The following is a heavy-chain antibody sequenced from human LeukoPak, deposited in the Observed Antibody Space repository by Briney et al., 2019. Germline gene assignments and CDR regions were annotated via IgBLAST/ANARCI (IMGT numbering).Heavy chain of an antibody. CDR3: AKDLYYYGSGSYGY. CDR2: ISGSGGST. D-gene: IGHD3-10*01. Sequence: PGGSLRLSCAASGFTFSSYAMSWVRQAPGKGLEWVSAISGSGGSTYYADSVEGRFTISRDNSKNTLYLQMNSLRAEDTAVYYCAKDLYYYGSGSYGYWGQGTLVTVSS. CDR1: GFTFSSYA. V-gene: IGHV3-23*01. J-gene: IGHJ4*02.